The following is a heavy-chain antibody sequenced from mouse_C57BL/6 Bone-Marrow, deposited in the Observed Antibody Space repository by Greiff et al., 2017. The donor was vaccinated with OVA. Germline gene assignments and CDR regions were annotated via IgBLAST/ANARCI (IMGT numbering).Heavy chain of an antibody. D-gene: IGHD1-1*01. CDR3: AREGFITTVVATPYRYFDV. V-gene: IGHV1-72*01. CDR2: IDPNSGGT. Sequence: QVQLKQPGAELVKPGASVKLSCKASGYTFTSYWMHWVKQRPGRGLEWIGRIDPNSGGTKSNEKFKSKATLTVDKPSSTAYMQLSSLTSEDSAVYYCAREGFITTVVATPYRYFDVWGTGTTVTVSS. J-gene: IGHJ1*03. CDR1: GYTFTSYW.